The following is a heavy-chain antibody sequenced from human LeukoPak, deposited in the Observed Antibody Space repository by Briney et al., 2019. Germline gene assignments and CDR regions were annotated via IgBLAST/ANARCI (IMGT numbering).Heavy chain of an antibody. CDR3: ARAKTACGGDCQRGYYFDY. D-gene: IGHD2-21*02. J-gene: IGHJ4*02. CDR2: IKEDGSEK. Sequence: GGSLRLSCAASGFTFSSYWMTWVRQAPGKGLEWVANIKEDGSEKYYVDSVKGRFTISRDNAKNSLYLQMNSLRAEDTAVYCCARAKTACGGDCQRGYYFDYWGQGTLVTVSS. V-gene: IGHV3-7*01. CDR1: GFTFSSYW.